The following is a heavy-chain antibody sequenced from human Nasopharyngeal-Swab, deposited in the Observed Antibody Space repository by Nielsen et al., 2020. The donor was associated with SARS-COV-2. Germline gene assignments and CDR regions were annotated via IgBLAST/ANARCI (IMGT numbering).Heavy chain of an antibody. CDR2: ISWNSGSI. CDR3: AKGAKYYYGMDV. CDR1: GFTFADYA. D-gene: IGHD4/OR15-4a*01. V-gene: IGHV3-9*03. J-gene: IGHJ6*02. Sequence: GGSLRLSCAASGFTFADYAMHWVRQAQGKGLEWVSGISWNSGSIGYADSVKGRFTISRDNAKNSLYLQMNSLRAKNMDLYYLAKGAKYYYGMDVWGQGTTVTVSS.